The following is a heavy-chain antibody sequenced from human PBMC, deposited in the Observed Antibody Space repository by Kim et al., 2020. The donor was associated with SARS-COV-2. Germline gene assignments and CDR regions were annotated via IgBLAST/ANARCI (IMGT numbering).Heavy chain of an antibody. Sequence: GGSLRLSCAASGFTFDDYAMHWVRQAPGKGLEWVSGISWNSGSICYADSVKGRFTISRDNAKNSLYLQMNSLRAEDTALYYCAKGAKMGLRSHYFDYWGQGTLVTVSS. J-gene: IGHJ4*02. V-gene: IGHV3-9*01. CDR1: GFTFDDYA. CDR2: ISWNSGSI. CDR3: AKGAKMGLRSHYFDY. D-gene: IGHD5-12*01.